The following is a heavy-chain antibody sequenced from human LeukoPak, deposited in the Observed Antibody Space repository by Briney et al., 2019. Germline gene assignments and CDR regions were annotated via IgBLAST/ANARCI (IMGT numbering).Heavy chain of an antibody. D-gene: IGHD2-2*01. CDR2: MNPNSGNT. CDR1: GYTFTSYD. J-gene: IGHJ5*02. CDR3: ARVEVYCSSTSCYLGYNWFDP. Sequence: GASVKVSCKASGYTFTSYDINWVRQATGQGLEWMGWMNPNSGNTGYAQKFQGRVTMTRNTSISTAYMELSSLRSEDTAVYHCARVEVYCSSTSCYLGYNWFDPWGQGTLVTVSS. V-gene: IGHV1-8*01.